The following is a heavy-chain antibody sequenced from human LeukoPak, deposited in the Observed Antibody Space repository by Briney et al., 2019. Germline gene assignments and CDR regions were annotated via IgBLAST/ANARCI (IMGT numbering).Heavy chain of an antibody. CDR2: INPSGTWT. V-gene: IGHV1-46*01. CDR1: GHTFSRSY. CDR3: ATSNHVAPALGYFDS. D-gene: IGHD5-18*01. Sequence: ASVKVSCKASGHTFSRSYMHWVRQAPGQGLEWMGVINPSGTWTSYAQKFRGRVTMTRDMSTSTDYMELRSLGFEDTAVYYCATSNHVAPALGYFDSWGQGTLVTVSS. J-gene: IGHJ4*02.